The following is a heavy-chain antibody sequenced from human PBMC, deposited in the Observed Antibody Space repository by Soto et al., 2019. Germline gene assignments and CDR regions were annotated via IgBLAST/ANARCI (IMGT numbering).Heavy chain of an antibody. CDR1: GFIFSEST. Sequence: GGSLRLCCSASGFIFSESTIYWVRQVPGKGLEAISAVSTSGRSTYYADSVKDRFTISRDNSKNTLFLQMGSLRPEDTAIYYCVKQAHGLDGVAFDYWGQGTQVTVSS. CDR3: VKQAHGLDGVAFDY. J-gene: IGHJ4*02. CDR2: VSTSGRST. V-gene: IGHV3-64D*06. D-gene: IGHD2-15*01.